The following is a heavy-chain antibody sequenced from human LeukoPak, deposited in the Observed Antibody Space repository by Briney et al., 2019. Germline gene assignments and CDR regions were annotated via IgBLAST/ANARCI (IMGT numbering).Heavy chain of an antibody. CDR3: ARLETYDSTLDY. J-gene: IGHJ4*02. CDR1: GDSITTSSYY. Sequence: SETLSLTCTVSGDSITTSSYYWGWIRQPPGKGLEWIGNVYYSGSTYYNPSLKSRVTISVDTSKNQFSLWLSSVTAADTAVYYCARLETYDSTLDYWGQGTLVTVSS. D-gene: IGHD3-22*01. CDR2: VYYSGST. V-gene: IGHV4-39*01.